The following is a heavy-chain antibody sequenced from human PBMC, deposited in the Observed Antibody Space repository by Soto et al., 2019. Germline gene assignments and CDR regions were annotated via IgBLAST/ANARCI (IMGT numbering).Heavy chain of an antibody. J-gene: IGHJ6*02. CDR3: ARELRFLEWLSGDYYYYGMDV. Sequence: PSETLSLTCTVSGGSISSSSYYWGWIRQPPGKGLEWIGSIYYSGSTYYNPSLKSRVTISVDTSKNQFSLKLSSVTAADTAVYYCARELRFLEWLSGDYYYYGMDVWGQGTTVTGS. CDR1: GGSISSSSYY. CDR2: IYYSGST. V-gene: IGHV4-39*01. D-gene: IGHD3-3*01.